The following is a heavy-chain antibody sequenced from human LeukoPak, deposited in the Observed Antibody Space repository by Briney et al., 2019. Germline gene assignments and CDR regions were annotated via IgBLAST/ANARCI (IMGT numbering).Heavy chain of an antibody. Sequence: SQTLSLTCTVSGGSISSGSYYWSWIRQPAGKGLEWIGRIYTSGSTNYNPSLKSRVTISVDTSKNQFSLKLSSVTAADTAVYYCARRTYYPRTDAFDIWGQGTMVTVSS. D-gene: IGHD3-10*01. J-gene: IGHJ3*02. V-gene: IGHV4-61*02. CDR2: IYTSGST. CDR3: ARRTYYPRTDAFDI. CDR1: GGSISSGSYY.